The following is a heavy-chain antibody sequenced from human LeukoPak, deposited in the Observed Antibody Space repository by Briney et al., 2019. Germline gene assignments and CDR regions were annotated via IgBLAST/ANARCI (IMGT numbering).Heavy chain of an antibody. Sequence: PGGSLRLSCAASGFTFSSYWMSWVRQAPGKGLEWVANIKQDGSEKYYVDSVKGRFTISRDNAKNSLYLQMNSLRAEDTAVYYCARDCPYCTNGVPDAFDIWGQGTMVTVSS. D-gene: IGHD2-8*01. V-gene: IGHV3-7*01. J-gene: IGHJ3*02. CDR2: IKQDGSEK. CDR3: ARDCPYCTNGVPDAFDI. CDR1: GFTFSSYW.